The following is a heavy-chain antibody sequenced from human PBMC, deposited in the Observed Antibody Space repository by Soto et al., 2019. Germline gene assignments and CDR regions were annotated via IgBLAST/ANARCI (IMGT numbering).Heavy chain of an antibody. V-gene: IGHV1-3*01. D-gene: IGHD2-15*01. CDR1: GYTFTSYA. J-gene: IGHJ4*02. CDR2: INAGNGNT. Sequence: ASVKVSCKASGYTFTSYAMHWVRQAPGQRLEWMGWINAGNGNTKYSQKFQGRVTITRDTSASTAYMELSNLRSEDTAVYYCARPRYCTGGRCYNNLDYWGQGTLVTVSS. CDR3: ARPRYCTGGRCYNNLDY.